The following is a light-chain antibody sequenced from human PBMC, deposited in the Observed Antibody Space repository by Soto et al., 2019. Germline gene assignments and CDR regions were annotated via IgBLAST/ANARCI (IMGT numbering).Light chain of an antibody. CDR2: EAS. Sequence: DIQMTQSPSTLSGSVGDRVTITCRASQTISSWLAWYQQKPGRAPKFLMYEASSLESGVPSRFSGSGSGTEFTLTISGLQPDDFATYYCQQYKSYPWTFGQGTKVDIK. J-gene: IGKJ1*01. V-gene: IGKV1-5*03. CDR1: QTISSW. CDR3: QQYKSYPWT.